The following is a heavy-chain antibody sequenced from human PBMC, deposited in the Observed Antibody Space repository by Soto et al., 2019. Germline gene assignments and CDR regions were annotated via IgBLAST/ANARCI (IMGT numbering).Heavy chain of an antibody. V-gene: IGHV3-74*01. Sequence: GGSLRLSCAASGFTFSRYWMHWVRQAPGKGLEWFSRASPAGTSTSYADSVKGRFTISRDNAKNTLFMQMNSLRADDTSVYYCTRHGSGDYFLFDPWGHGTLVAVSS. J-gene: IGHJ5*02. CDR3: TRHGSGDYFLFDP. CDR1: GFTFSRYW. D-gene: IGHD3-10*01. CDR2: ASPAGTST.